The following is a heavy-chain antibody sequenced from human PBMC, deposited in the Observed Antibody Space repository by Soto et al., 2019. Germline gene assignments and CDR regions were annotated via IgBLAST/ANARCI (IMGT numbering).Heavy chain of an antibody. J-gene: IGHJ6*03. V-gene: IGHV4-34*01. Sequence: SETLSLTCAVYGGSFSGYYWSWIRQPPGKGLEWIGEINHSGSTNYNPSLKSRVTISVDTSKNQFSLKLSSVTAADTAVYYCAKASPYGSGSYHYYYYYMDVWGKGTTVTVSS. CDR3: AKASPYGSGSYHYYYYYMDV. CDR1: GGSFSGYY. CDR2: INHSGST. D-gene: IGHD3-10*01.